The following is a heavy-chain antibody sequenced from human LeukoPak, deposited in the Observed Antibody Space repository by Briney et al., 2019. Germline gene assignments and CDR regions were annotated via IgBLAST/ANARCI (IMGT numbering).Heavy chain of an antibody. J-gene: IGHJ4*02. D-gene: IGHD3-10*01. Sequence: ASVKVSCKASGYTFTGYYMHWVRQAPGQGLEWMGRINPNSGGTNYAQKFQGRVTMTRDTSISTAYMELSRLRSDDTAVYYCARWRWGSGSYYQKVLEPLGYWGQGTLVTVSS. CDR1: GYTFTGYY. V-gene: IGHV1-2*06. CDR2: INPNSGGT. CDR3: ARWRWGSGSYYQKVLEPLGY.